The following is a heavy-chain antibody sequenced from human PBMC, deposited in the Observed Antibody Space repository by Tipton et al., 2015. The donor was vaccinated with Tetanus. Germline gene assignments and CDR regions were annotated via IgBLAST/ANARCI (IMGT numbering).Heavy chain of an antibody. CDR1: GGSVDSGSYH. CDR2: VHYTGAT. D-gene: IGHD3-16*01. J-gene: IGHJ6*02. V-gene: IGHV4-39*02. Sequence: TLSLTCSVSGGSVDSGSYHWAWIRQPPGKGLEWIGSVHYTGATYLNPSLMSRVTLSVDTSKNQFSLRLSSVTAADTAVYYCARDHGITWGGMGYYYGMDVWGQGTTVTVSS. CDR3: ARDHGITWGGMGYYYGMDV.